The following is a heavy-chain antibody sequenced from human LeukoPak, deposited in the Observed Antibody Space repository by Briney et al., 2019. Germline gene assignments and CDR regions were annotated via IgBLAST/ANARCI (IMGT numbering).Heavy chain of an antibody. Sequence: PSETLSLTCAVYGGSFSGYYWSWIRQPPGKGLEWIGEINHSGSTNYNPSLKSRVTISVDTSKNQFSLKLSSVTAADTAVYYCAGHGEGYCSSTSCPPRGPLDYWGQGTLVTVSS. D-gene: IGHD2-2*01. CDR3: AGHGEGYCSSTSCPPRGPLDY. CDR2: INHSGST. CDR1: GGSFSGYY. V-gene: IGHV4-34*01. J-gene: IGHJ4*02.